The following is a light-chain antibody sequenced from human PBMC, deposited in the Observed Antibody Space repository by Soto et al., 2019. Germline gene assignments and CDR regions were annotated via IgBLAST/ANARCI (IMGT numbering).Light chain of an antibody. CDR3: QQRSNWPLT. V-gene: IGKV3-11*01. CDR2: DAS. Sequence: ETVLTQSPATLSLSPGERATLSCRASQSVSSSLAWYQQKPGQAPRLLIYDASNRATGIPARFSGSGSGTDFTLTISSLEPADFAVYYCQQRSNWPLTFGGGTKVEIK. CDR1: QSVSSS. J-gene: IGKJ4*01.